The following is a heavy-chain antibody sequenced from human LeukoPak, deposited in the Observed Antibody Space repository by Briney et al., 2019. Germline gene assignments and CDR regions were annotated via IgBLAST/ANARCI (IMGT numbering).Heavy chain of an antibody. CDR3: AKRVGTYHFDS. V-gene: IGHV3-23*01. CDR1: GFTFSTYA. J-gene: IGHJ4*02. Sequence: QPGGSLRLSCAASGFTFSTYAMSWVRQAPEKGLEWLSYISGSGGSTYYADSVKGRFTISRDNSENTLYLQMSSLRAEDTALYFCAKRVGTYHFDSWGQGTLVTVSS. D-gene: IGHD1-26*01. CDR2: ISGSGGST.